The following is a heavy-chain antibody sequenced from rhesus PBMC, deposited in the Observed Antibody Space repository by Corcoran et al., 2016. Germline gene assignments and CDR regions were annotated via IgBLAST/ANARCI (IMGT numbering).Heavy chain of an antibody. D-gene: IGHD4-23*01. Sequence: QLQLQESGPGLVKPSETLSVTCAVSGGSISSNYWSWIRQPPGKGLEGIGRIYGSGSSTNHNPSLKSRVTLSVDTSKNQLSLKLSSVTAADTAVYYCARHDTVTPFFHDYWGQGVLVTVSS. CDR1: GGSISSNY. CDR2: IYGSGSST. V-gene: IGHV4-169*01. CDR3: ARHDTVTPFFHDY. J-gene: IGHJ4*01.